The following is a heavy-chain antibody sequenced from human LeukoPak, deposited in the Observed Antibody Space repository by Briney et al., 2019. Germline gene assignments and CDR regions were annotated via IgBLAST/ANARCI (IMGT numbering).Heavy chain of an antibody. D-gene: IGHD6-13*01. CDR1: GYTFTSYG. Sequence: ASVKVSCKASGYTFTSYGISWVRQAPGQGLEWMGWISAYNGNTNYAQKLQGRVTMTTDTSTSTAYMELRSLRPDDTAVYYCARDSYSSSSPPLDYWGQGTLVTVSS. V-gene: IGHV1-18*01. J-gene: IGHJ4*02. CDR3: ARDSYSSSSPPLDY. CDR2: ISAYNGNT.